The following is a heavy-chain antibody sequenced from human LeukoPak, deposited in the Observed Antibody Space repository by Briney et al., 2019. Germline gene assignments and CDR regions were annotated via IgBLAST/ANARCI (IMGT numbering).Heavy chain of an antibody. CDR1: GFTFSSYA. CDR2: ISYDGSNK. D-gene: IGHD5-24*01. J-gene: IGHJ4*02. CDR3: ARVEMATLSFDY. Sequence: QSGGSLRLSCAASGFTFSSYAMHWVRQAPGKGLQWVAVISYDGSNKYYADSVKGRFTISRDNSKNTLYLQMNSLRAEDTAVYYCARVEMATLSFDYWGQGTLVTVSS. V-gene: IGHV3-30-3*01.